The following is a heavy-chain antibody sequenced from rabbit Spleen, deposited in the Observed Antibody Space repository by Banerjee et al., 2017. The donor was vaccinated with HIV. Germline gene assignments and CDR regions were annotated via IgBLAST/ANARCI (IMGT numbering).Heavy chain of an antibody. V-gene: IGHV1S40*01. Sequence: QSLEESGGDLVKPGTSLTLTCKASGFSFNSGYDMCWVRQAPGKGLEWISCIAGSSSGFTYSATWAKGRFTISKTSSTTVTLQMTSLTAADTATYFCARDTSSSFSSYGMDLWGQGTLVTV. D-gene: IGHD1-1*01. CDR2: IAGSSSGFT. CDR1: GFSFNSGYD. CDR3: ARDTSSSFSSYGMDL. J-gene: IGHJ6*01.